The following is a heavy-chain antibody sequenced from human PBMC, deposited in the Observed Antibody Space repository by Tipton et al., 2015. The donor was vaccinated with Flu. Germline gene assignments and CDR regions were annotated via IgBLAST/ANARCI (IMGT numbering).Heavy chain of an antibody. CDR2: IYHSGST. Sequence: TLSLTCTVSGYSISSGYYWGWIRQPPGKGLEWIGSIYHSGSTSYNPSLKSRVTISVDTSTNQFSLKLSSVTAADTAVYYCAREYYDSSGYYFAYYYGMDVWGQGTTVTVSS. J-gene: IGHJ6*02. V-gene: IGHV4-38-2*02. CDR3: AREYYDSSGYYFAYYYGMDV. D-gene: IGHD3-22*01. CDR1: GYSISSGYY.